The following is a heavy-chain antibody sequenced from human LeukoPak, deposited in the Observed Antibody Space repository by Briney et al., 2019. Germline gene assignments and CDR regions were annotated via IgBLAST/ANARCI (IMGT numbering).Heavy chain of an antibody. D-gene: IGHD5-18*01. CDR3: ARDGSYSYGYFDY. CDR1: GYTFTSYD. V-gene: IGHV1-8*02. J-gene: IGHJ4*02. Sequence: GASVKVSCKASGYTFTSYDINWVRQATGQGLEWMGWMNPNSGNTGYAQKFQGRVTMTRDTSTSTVYMELSSLRSEDTAVYYCARDGSYSYGYFDYWGQGTLVTVSS. CDR2: MNPNSGNT.